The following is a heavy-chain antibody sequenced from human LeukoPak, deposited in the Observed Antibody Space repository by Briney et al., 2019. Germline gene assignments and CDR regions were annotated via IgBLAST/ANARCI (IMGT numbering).Heavy chain of an antibody. Sequence: GRSLRLSCAASGFTFSSDWMHWVRQAPGKGLVWVSRINSDGSSTSYADSVKGRFTISRDNAKNTLYLQMNSLRAEDTAVYYCARDDAGYSYDPRGWFDPWGQGTLVTVSS. CDR1: GFTFSSDW. J-gene: IGHJ5*02. CDR3: ARDDAGYSYDPRGWFDP. V-gene: IGHV3-74*01. D-gene: IGHD5-18*01. CDR2: INSDGSST.